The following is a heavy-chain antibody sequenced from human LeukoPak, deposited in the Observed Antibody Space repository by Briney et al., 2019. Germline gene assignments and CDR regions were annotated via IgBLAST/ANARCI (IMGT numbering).Heavy chain of an antibody. Sequence: ASVKVSCKASGYTSTSFGINWVRQAPGQGLEWMGWISAYNGNTNYAQNLQGRVTMTTDTSTSTAYMELRSLRSDDTAVYYCARWSRNSLSDFDYWGQGTLVTVSS. D-gene: IGHD1-7*01. J-gene: IGHJ4*02. CDR3: ARWSRNSLSDFDY. CDR1: GYTSTSFG. CDR2: ISAYNGNT. V-gene: IGHV1-18*01.